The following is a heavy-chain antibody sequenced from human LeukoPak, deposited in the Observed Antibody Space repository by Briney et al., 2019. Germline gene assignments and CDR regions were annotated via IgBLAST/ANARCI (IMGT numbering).Heavy chain of an antibody. D-gene: IGHD2-15*01. CDR2: INWNGGST. Sequence: GRSLRLSCAASGFTFDDYAMHWVRQAPGKGLEWVSGINWNGGSTGYADSVKGRFTISRDNAKNSLYLQMNSLRAEDTALYYCARDRSGYSDYWGQGTLVTVSS. V-gene: IGHV3-20*04. CDR3: ARDRSGYSDY. CDR1: GFTFDDYA. J-gene: IGHJ4*02.